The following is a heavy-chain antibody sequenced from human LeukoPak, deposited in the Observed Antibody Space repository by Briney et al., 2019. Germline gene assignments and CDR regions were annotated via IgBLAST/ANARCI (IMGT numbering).Heavy chain of an antibody. V-gene: IGHV1-69*05. Sequence: ASVKVSCKASGGTFSSYAISWVRQAPGQGLEWMGGIIPIFGTANYAQKFQGRVTITTDESTSTAYMELRSLRSEDTAVYYCARGNTAMAIDYWGQGTLVTVSS. CDR3: ARGNTAMAIDY. CDR1: GGTFSSYA. CDR2: IIPIFGTA. D-gene: IGHD5-18*01. J-gene: IGHJ4*02.